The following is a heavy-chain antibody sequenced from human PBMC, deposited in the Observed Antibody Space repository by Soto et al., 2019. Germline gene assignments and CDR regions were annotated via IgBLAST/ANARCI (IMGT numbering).Heavy chain of an antibody. CDR2: IIPIFGTA. CDR1: GGTFSIYA. D-gene: IGHD3-3*01. CDR3: ARETVDDFWSGYSKTYNWFDP. Sequence: SVKVSGKASGGTFSIYAISWVLRSRLQGLEWMGGIIPIFGTANYAQKFQGRVTITADESTSTAYMELSSLRSEDTAVYYCARETVDDFWSGYSKTYNWFDPWGQGTLVTVSS. J-gene: IGHJ5*02. V-gene: IGHV1-69*13.